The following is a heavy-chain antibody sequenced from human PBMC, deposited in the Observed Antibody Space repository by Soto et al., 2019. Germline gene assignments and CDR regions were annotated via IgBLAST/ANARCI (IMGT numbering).Heavy chain of an antibody. Sequence: PSETLSLTCAVSGGSFSGYYWSWIRQPPGKGLEWIGEINHSGSTNYNPSLKSRVTISVDTSKNQFSLKLSSVTAADTAVYYCARVFKSPGELYSGWFYPWGQGTLVTVSS. CDR3: ARVFKSPGELYSGWFYP. V-gene: IGHV4-34*01. CDR2: INHSGST. D-gene: IGHD3-10*01. J-gene: IGHJ5*02. CDR1: GGSFSGYY.